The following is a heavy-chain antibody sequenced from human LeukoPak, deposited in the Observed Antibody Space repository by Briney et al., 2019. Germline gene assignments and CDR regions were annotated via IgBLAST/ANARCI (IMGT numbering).Heavy chain of an antibody. CDR2: IYSGGST. V-gene: IGHV3-53*04. CDR1: GFTVSSNY. J-gene: IGHJ4*02. D-gene: IGHD3-22*01. CDR3: ARSGYSSGYYYDGGYFDY. Sequence: GGSLRLSCAASGFTVSSNYMSWVRQAPGKGLEWVSVIYSGGSTYYADSVKGRFTISRHNSKNTLYLQMNSLRAEDTAVYYCARSGYSSGYYYDGGYFDYWGQGTLVTVSS.